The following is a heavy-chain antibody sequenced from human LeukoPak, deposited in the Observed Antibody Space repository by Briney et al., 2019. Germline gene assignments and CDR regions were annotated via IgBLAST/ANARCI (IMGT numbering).Heavy chain of an antibody. CDR1: GFTFSSYA. CDR3: AKGNYDYVWGSYYFDY. J-gene: IGHJ4*02. Sequence: GGSLRLSCAASGFTFSSYAMSWVRQAPGKGLEWVSAISGSGGSTYYADSVKGRFTISRDNSRDTLYLQMNSPRAEDTAVYYCAKGNYDYVWGSYYFDYWGQGTLVTVSS. CDR2: ISGSGGST. D-gene: IGHD3-16*01. V-gene: IGHV3-23*01.